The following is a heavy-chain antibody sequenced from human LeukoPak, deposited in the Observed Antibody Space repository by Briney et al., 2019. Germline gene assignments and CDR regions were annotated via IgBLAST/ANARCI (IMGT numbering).Heavy chain of an antibody. V-gene: IGHV1-2*02. D-gene: IGHD3-10*01. CDR2: LNPGPGGT. Sequence: GASVKVSCKTSGYTFIAYYLHWVRQAPGQGLEWMGWLNPGPGGTLYAQKFQGRVTMTRDTSISTAYMELSRLRSDDTAVYYCARERLAAYYFDAFDIWGQGTMVTVSS. CDR3: ARERLAAYYFDAFDI. J-gene: IGHJ3*02. CDR1: GYTFIAYY.